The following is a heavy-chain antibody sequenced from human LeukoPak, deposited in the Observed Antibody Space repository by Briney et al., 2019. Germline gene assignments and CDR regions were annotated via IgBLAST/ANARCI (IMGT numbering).Heavy chain of an antibody. CDR2: ISNGEGAT. V-gene: IGHV3-7*03. J-gene: IGHJ5*02. CDR3: TRENYVPDS. D-gene: IGHD3-10*02. Sequence: PGGSLRLSCVASGYTFSPYWMSWVRQTPGKGLEWVASISNGEGATFYGDSVRGRFTVSRDDAKNSLFLQMNGLRSDDTAVYYCTRENYVPDSWGQGTLVTVSS. CDR1: GYTFSPYW.